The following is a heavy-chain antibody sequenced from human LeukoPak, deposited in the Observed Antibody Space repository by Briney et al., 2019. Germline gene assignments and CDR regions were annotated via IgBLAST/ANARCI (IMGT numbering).Heavy chain of an antibody. V-gene: IGHV3-30*04. D-gene: IGHD5-18*01. CDR3: ARSLDTAMSIDY. CDR1: GFTFSSYA. Sequence: GGSLRLSCAASGFTFSSYAMHWVRQAPGKGLEWVAVISYDGSNKYYADSVKGRFTISRDNSKNTLYLQMNSLRAEDTAVYYCARSLDTAMSIDYWGQGALVTVSS. CDR2: ISYDGSNK. J-gene: IGHJ4*02.